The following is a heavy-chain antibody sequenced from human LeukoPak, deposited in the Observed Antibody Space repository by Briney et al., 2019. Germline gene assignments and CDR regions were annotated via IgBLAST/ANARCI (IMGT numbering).Heavy chain of an antibody. CDR3: ARGRGTTSSNFDY. V-gene: IGHV1-2*02. Sequence: ASVKVSCKASGYTFTGYYMHWVRQAPGQGLERMGWINPNNGGTNYAQKFQGRVTMTRDTSISTAYMELSRLTPDDTAVYYCARGRGTTSSNFDYWGQGTLVTVSS. D-gene: IGHD2-2*01. CDR2: INPNNGGT. J-gene: IGHJ4*02. CDR1: GYTFTGYY.